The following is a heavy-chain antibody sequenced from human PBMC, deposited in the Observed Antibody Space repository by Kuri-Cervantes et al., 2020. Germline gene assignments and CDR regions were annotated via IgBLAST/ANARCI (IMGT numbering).Heavy chain of an antibody. CDR3: ARTGPYDSLCMDV. J-gene: IGHJ6*02. CDR2: ISYDGSNK. CDR1: GFTFSCYA. Sequence: GGSLEISFSASGFTFSCYAMHWVRQAPGKGLEWVAVISYDGSNKYYADSVKGRFTISRDNSKNTLYLQMNSLRDEDTAVYYCARTGPYDSLCMDVWGQGTTVTVSS. V-gene: IGHV3-30-3*01. D-gene: IGHD3-22*01.